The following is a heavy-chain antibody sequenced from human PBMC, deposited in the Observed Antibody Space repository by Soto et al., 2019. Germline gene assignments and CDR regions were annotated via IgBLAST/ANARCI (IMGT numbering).Heavy chain of an antibody. D-gene: IGHD3-3*01. CDR2: INAGNGNT. CDR3: ARDSYYDFGSDKSRYFDY. J-gene: IGHJ4*02. Sequence: ASVKVSCKASGYTFTSYAMHWVRQAPGQRLEWMGRINAGNGNTKYSQKFQGRVTINRDTSASTAYMELSSLRSEDTAVYYCARDSYYDFGSDKSRYFDYWGQGTLVTVSS. CDR1: GYTFTSYA. V-gene: IGHV1-3*01.